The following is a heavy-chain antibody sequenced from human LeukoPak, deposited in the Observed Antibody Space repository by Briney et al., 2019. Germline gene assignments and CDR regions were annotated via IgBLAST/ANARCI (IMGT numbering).Heavy chain of an antibody. Sequence: GGTLRLSCAASGITFSSYGMSWVRQAPGKGLEWVSSISSTGGTTYYADSVKGRFTISRDNSKNTLYLQMNSLRAEDTAIYYCAKNGDRGAYCTGGTCYPYFYYYMDVWGKGTTVTISS. CDR1: GITFSSYG. V-gene: IGHV3-23*01. D-gene: IGHD2-15*01. CDR3: AKNGDRGAYCTGGTCYPYFYYYMDV. J-gene: IGHJ6*03. CDR2: ISSTGGTT.